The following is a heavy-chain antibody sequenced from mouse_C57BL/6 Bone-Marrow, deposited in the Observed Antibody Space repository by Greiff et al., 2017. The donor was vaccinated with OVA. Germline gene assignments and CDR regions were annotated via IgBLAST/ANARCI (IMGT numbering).Heavy chain of an antibody. CDR2: ISSGGDYI. CDR1: GFTFSSYA. CDR3: TSCGYGTMDY. D-gene: IGHD2-2*01. V-gene: IGHV5-9-1*02. Sequence: DVMLVEPGEGLVKPGGSLKLSCAASGFTFSSYAMPWVRQTPEKRLEWVAYISSGGDYIYYADTVKGRFTISRDNARNTLYLQMSSLKSEDTAVYYCTSCGYGTMDYWGRGTSVTVSS. J-gene: IGHJ4*01.